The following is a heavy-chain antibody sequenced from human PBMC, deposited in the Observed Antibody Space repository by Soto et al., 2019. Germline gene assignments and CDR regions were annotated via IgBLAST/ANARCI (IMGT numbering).Heavy chain of an antibody. J-gene: IGHJ4*02. Sequence: PGGSLRLSCAASGFTFSSYAMSWVRQAPGKGLEWVSAISGSGGSTYYADSVKGRFTISRDNAKNSLYLEMNSLRAEDTAVYYCARESEDLTSNLDYWGQGTLVTVSS. CDR3: ARESEDLTSNLDY. CDR2: ISGSGGST. V-gene: IGHV3-23*01. CDR1: GFTFSSYA.